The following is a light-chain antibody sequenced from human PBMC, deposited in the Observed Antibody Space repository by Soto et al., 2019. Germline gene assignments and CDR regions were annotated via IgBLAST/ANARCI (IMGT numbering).Light chain of an antibody. CDR1: QSVSRSY. CDR3: HHYET. Sequence: EIVLTQSPGTLSLSPGDRATLSCRASQSVSRSYLGWYQQKPGQAPRLLMYGASIRAAGVPDRFSGSGSGTEVTLTISRLEPEDFTVYYCHHYETFGQGTKVEI. CDR2: GAS. J-gene: IGKJ1*01. V-gene: IGKV3-20*01.